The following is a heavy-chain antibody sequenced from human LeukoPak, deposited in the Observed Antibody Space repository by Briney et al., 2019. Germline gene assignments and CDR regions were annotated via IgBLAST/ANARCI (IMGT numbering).Heavy chain of an antibody. CDR3: ARHVYDLLGYYDTSGYTALLDF. J-gene: IGHJ4*02. V-gene: IGHV4-39*01. CDR1: GGSISGCSYY. CDR2: VSYSGTT. Sequence: PSETLSLTCTVSGGSISGCSYYWGWIRQPPGKGLEWIGSVSYSGTTYYNPSLKTRVTISVDTSKNQFSLKLTSVTAAYTTVYYCARHVYDLLGYYDTSGYTALLDFWGQGTLVTVSS. D-gene: IGHD3-22*01.